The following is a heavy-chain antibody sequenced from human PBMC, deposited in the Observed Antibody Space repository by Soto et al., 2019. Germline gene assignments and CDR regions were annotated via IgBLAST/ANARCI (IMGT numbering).Heavy chain of an antibody. Sequence: VASVKVSCKASGYSFTGHYMQWVRQAPGQGLEWMGWIDPKSGATKNAQKFQGRVSMTTDTSINTAYMYLSGLTSDDTYVYYVAGDYDKSGYDYFDPWGQGTLVTVSS. D-gene: IGHD3-16*01. J-gene: IGHJ5*02. CDR2: IDPKSGAT. CDR3: AGDYDKSGYDYFDP. CDR1: GYSFTGHY. V-gene: IGHV1-2*02.